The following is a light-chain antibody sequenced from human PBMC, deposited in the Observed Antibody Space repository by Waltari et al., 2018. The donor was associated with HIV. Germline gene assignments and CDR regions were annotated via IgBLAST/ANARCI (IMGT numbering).Light chain of an antibody. V-gene: IGKV1-16*02. CDR3: QQYYTYPFT. CDR1: QGVGNS. J-gene: IGKJ3*01. CDR2: AAS. Sequence: DIQVTQSPSSLSASVGDRVTITCRASQGVGNSLAWFHQRPGKAPQPLIYAASSLQSGVPTKFSGSGSVTDFTLTISSLQPEDLGTYYCQQYYTYPFTFGPGTKVDIK.